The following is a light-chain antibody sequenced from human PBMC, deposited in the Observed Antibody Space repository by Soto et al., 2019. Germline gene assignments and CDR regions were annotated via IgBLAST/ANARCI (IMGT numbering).Light chain of an antibody. V-gene: IGKV1-39*01. J-gene: IGKJ2*01. CDR1: QSIRTY. CDR2: SAS. Sequence: DIQMTQSPSSLSASVGDRVTITCRASQSIRTYLNWYQQRPGKAPKLLIFSASSLQSGVPPRFSGSGSGTDFTLTISSLQPEDSATYYCQQGYSTPPYTFGQGTKLEI. CDR3: QQGYSTPPYT.